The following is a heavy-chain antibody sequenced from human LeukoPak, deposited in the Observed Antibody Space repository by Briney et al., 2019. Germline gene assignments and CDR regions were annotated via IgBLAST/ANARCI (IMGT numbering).Heavy chain of an antibody. CDR2: LYSGSDT. CDR1: GFTVSTKY. D-gene: IGHD5-24*01. V-gene: IGHV3-53*01. Sequence: TGGSLTLSCAASGFTVSTKYVNWVRQAPGKGLEWVSILYSGSDTYYADSVKGRFTISRDSSKNMLFLHMNSLRAEDTAVYYCARVGDHFHWYLDLWGRGTLVTVSS. CDR3: ARVGDHFHWYLDL. J-gene: IGHJ2*01.